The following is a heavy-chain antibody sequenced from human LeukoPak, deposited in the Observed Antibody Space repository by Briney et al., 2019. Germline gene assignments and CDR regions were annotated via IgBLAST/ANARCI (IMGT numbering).Heavy chain of an antibody. J-gene: IGHJ4*02. CDR1: GYTFTSYD. D-gene: IGHD2-15*01. CDR3: ARESTPKDY. V-gene: IGHV1-8*03. CDR2: MNPNSGNT. Sequence: ASVKVSCKVSGYTFTSYDINWVRQATGQGLEWMGWMNPNSGNTGYTQKFQGRVTITRNTSISTAYMELSSLRSEDTAVYYCARESTPKDYWGQGTLVTVSS.